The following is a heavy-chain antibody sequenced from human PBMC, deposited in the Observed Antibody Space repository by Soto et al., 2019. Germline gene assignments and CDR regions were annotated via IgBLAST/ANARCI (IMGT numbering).Heavy chain of an antibody. J-gene: IGHJ6*02. CDR2: ISYDGSNK. V-gene: IGHV3-30-3*01. D-gene: IGHD6-13*01. CDR3: ARNLAGYSSSWQSYYYYYGMDV. Sequence: GGSLRLSCAASGFTFSSYAMHWVRQAPGKGLEWVAVISYDGSNKYYADSVKGRFTISRDNSKNTPYLQMNSLRAEDTAVYYCARNLAGYSSSWQSYYYYYGMDVWGQGTTVTVSS. CDR1: GFTFSSYA.